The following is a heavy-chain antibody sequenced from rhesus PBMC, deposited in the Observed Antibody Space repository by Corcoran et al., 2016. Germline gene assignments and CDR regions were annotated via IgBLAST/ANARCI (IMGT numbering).Heavy chain of an antibody. CDR1: GYSISSGYY. Sequence: QVQLQESGPGLVKPSETLSLTCAVSGYSISSGYYWGWIREPPGQGLEYIGYITGSSASTYYKPSLKSRVTIAKDTPKNQFSLKLSSVTAAYTAVYDCARSTTGWYFDLWGPGTPITISS. CDR3: ARSTTGWYFDL. J-gene: IGHJ2*01. V-gene: IGHV4-99*01. D-gene: IGHD4-29*01. CDR2: ITGSSAST.